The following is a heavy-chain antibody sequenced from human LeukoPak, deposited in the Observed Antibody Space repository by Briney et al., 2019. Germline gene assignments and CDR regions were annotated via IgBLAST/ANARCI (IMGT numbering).Heavy chain of an antibody. V-gene: IGHV4-4*07. D-gene: IGHD3-3*01. CDR1: GGSISSYY. Sequence: SSETLSLTCTVSGGSISSYYWSWIRQPAGKGLEWIGRIYTSGSTNYNTSLKSRVTMSVDTSKNQFSLKLSSVTAADTAVYYCAREYYDFWSGYYTAGGYYYMDVWGKGTTVTVSS. J-gene: IGHJ6*03. CDR2: IYTSGST. CDR3: AREYYDFWSGYYTAGGYYYMDV.